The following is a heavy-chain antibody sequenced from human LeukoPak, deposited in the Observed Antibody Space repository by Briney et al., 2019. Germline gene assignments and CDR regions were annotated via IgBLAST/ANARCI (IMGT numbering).Heavy chain of an antibody. CDR3: ATTIGGYNYGPSFDY. CDR1: GFNFSSYG. D-gene: IGHD5-18*01. Sequence: GSLRLSCAASGFNFSSYGMHWVRQAPGKGLEWVSVISGSGGSTHYADSVKGRFTISRDNSKNTLYLQMNSLRAEDTAVHYCATTIGGYNYGPSFDYWGQGTLVTVSS. CDR2: ISGSGGST. V-gene: IGHV3-23*01. J-gene: IGHJ4*02.